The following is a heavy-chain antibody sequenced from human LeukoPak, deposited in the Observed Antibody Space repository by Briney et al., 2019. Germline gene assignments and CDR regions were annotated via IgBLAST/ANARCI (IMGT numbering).Heavy chain of an antibody. CDR2: IYTSGST. Sequence: SQTLSLTCTVSGGSISSGSYYWSWIRQPAGKGLEWIGRIYTSGSTNYNPSLKSQVIISVDTSKNQFSLKLSSVTAADTAVYYCAIHSAMGSHDYWGQGTLVTVSS. CDR3: AIHSAMGSHDY. CDR1: GGSISSGSYY. J-gene: IGHJ4*02. V-gene: IGHV4-61*02. D-gene: IGHD2-21*01.